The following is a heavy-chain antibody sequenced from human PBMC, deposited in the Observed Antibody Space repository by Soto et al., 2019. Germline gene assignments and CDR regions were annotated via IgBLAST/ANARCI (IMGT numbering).Heavy chain of an antibody. CDR1: GDSISNNNC. J-gene: IGHJ6*02. CDR2: IYDSGTT. Sequence: PSETLSLTCAVSGDSISNNNCRHWVRQPPGKGLERIGEIYDSGTTNDNPSLKSRVTMSVDKSKNQFSLRLSSLNAADTAVYYCARRRITTFGVVITGYGMDVWGQGTTVTVSS. CDR3: ARRRITTFGVVITGYGMDV. V-gene: IGHV4-4*02. D-gene: IGHD3-3*01.